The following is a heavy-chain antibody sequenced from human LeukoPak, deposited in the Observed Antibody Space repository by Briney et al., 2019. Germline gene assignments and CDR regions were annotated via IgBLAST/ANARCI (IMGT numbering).Heavy chain of an antibody. Sequence: SETLSLTCTVSGGSISSYYWSWIRQPPGKGLDWIGYIYTSGSTNYNPSLKSRVTISVDTSKNQFSLKLSSVTAADTAVYYCARQVAYCGGDCYLNWFDPWGQGTLVTVSS. J-gene: IGHJ5*02. CDR2: IYTSGST. CDR1: GGSISSYY. V-gene: IGHV4-4*09. CDR3: ARQVAYCGGDCYLNWFDP. D-gene: IGHD2-21*02.